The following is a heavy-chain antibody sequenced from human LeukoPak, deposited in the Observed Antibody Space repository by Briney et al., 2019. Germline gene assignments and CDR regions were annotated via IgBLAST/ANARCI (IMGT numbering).Heavy chain of an antibody. CDR3: ARLVFYQYYFDH. CDR1: GNTFTGYH. V-gene: IGHV1-2*02. J-gene: IGHJ4*02. CDR2: INPDSGGT. Sequence: GASVKVSCKASGNTFTGYHTHWVRQAPGQGLEWMGWINPDSGGTSYAQKFQGRVTMTRDTSISTAYMELSGLRSDDTAVYYCARLVFYQYYFDHWGQGTLVTVSS. D-gene: IGHD5/OR15-5a*01.